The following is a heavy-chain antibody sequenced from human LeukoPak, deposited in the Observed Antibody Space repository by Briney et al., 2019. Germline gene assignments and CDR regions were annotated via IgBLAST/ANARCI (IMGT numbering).Heavy chain of an antibody. Sequence: PGRSLRLSCAASGFTFSSYAMHWVRQAPGKGLEWVAVISYDGSNKYYADSVKGRFTISRDNSKNTLYLQMNGLRAEDTAVYYCARDAGNSGYGCDLWGQGTLVTVSS. CDR3: ARDAGNSGYGCDL. CDR1: GFTFSSYA. V-gene: IGHV3-30-3*01. D-gene: IGHD5-12*01. J-gene: IGHJ5*02. CDR2: ISYDGSNK.